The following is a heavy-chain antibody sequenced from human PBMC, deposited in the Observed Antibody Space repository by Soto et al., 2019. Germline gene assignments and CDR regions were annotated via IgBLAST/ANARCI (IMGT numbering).Heavy chain of an antibody. CDR1: GFTFSSYS. CDR2: ISSSSSYI. D-gene: IGHD5-18*01. Sequence: GGSLRLSCAASGFTFSSYSMNWVRQAPGKGLEWVSSISSSSSYIYYADSVKGRFTISRDNAKNSLYLQMNSLRAEDTAVYYCARDAGYGPYYYYYYYMDVWGKGTTVTVSS. J-gene: IGHJ6*03. CDR3: ARDAGYGPYYYYYYYMDV. V-gene: IGHV3-21*01.